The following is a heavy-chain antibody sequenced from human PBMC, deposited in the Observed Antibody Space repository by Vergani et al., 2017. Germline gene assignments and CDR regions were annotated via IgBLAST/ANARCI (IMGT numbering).Heavy chain of an antibody. Sequence: QVQLQESGPGLVKSSETLSLTCSVSFDSIRNLYCNWIRQPPGKGLEWIRSIHYSENTNYNPSLKTRVTISVDTSKNQFSLTLTSVTAADTAVYYCASDTHSGQRADRWGQGILVTVTS. D-gene: IGHD6-19*01. CDR1: FDSIRNLY. V-gene: IGHV4-59*11. CDR2: IHYSENT. CDR3: ASDTHSGQRADR. J-gene: IGHJ5*02.